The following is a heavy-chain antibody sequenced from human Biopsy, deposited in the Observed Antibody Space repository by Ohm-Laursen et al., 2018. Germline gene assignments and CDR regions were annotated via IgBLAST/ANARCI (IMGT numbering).Heavy chain of an antibody. J-gene: IGHJ3*02. V-gene: IGHV1-18*01. Sequence: APVKVSCKASGYTFRSYGISWVRQAPGQGLEWLGWISGQRNKTRYGQKVQGRVMMTKDTSTTTAHLELRSLRSGDTAVYYCARHSPPGLEVSWNDVFDIWGQGTVVTVS. CDR3: ARHSPPGLEVSWNDVFDI. CDR1: GYTFRSYG. CDR2: ISGQRNKT. D-gene: IGHD5/OR15-5a*01.